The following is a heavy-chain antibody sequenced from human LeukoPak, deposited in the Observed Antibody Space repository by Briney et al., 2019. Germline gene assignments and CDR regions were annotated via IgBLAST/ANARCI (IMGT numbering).Heavy chain of an antibody. CDR2: IIPIFGTA. V-gene: IGHV1-69*05. CDR3: ARGQQPTTFRYYYYYMDV. Sequence: ASVKVSCKASGGTFSSYAFSWVRQAPGQGLEWMGGIIPIFGTANYAQKFQGRVTITTDESTSTAYMELSSLRSEDTAVYYCARGQQPTTFRYYYYYMDVWGKGTTVTVSS. CDR1: GGTFSSYA. D-gene: IGHD6-13*01. J-gene: IGHJ6*03.